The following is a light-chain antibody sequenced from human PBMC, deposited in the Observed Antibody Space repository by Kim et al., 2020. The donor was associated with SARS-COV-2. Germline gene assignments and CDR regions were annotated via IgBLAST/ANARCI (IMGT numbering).Light chain of an antibody. CDR2: DAY. J-gene: IGKJ5*01. Sequence: EVVLTQSPGTLSLSPGERATLSCRASQNFRRGYLSWYQQKPGQSPRLLIYDAYTRATGIPDRFSGSGSGTDFTLTISRLEPEDFAVYYCQQYTGSPITFGQGTRLEIK. CDR3: QQYTGSPIT. CDR1: QNFRRGY. V-gene: IGKV3-20*01.